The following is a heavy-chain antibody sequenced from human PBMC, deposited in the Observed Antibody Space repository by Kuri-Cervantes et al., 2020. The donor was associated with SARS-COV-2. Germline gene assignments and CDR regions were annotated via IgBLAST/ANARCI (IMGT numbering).Heavy chain of an antibody. V-gene: IGHV1-18*01. CDR2: ISAYNGNT. D-gene: IGHD1-26*01. CDR1: GGTFSSYA. CDR3: ARDLPLWELLEFGFDY. Sequence: ASVKVSCKASGGTFSSYAISWVRQAPGQGLEWMGWISAYNGNTNYAQKLQGRVTMTTDTSTSTAYMELRSLRSDDTAVYYCARDLPLWELLEFGFDYWGQGTLVTVSS. J-gene: IGHJ4*02.